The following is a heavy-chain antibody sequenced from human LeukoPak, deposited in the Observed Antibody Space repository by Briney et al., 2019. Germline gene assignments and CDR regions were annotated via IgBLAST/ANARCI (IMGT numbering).Heavy chain of an antibody. J-gene: IGHJ6*02. V-gene: IGHV4-39*07. CDR2: INHSGTT. CDR1: GGSISSSSFY. CDR3: ARVRIYRGGYCSSTSCYPREVSGMDV. Sequence: SETLSLTCTVSGGSISSSSFYWGWLRQPPGQGLEWIVEINHSGTTNYNPSLKSRVTISVDTSKNQFSLKLSSVTAADTAVYYCARVRIYRGGYCSSTSCYPREVSGMDVWGQGTTVTVSS. D-gene: IGHD2-2*01.